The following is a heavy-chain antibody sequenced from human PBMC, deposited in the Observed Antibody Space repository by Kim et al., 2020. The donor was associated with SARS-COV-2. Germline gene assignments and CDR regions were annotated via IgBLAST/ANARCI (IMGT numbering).Heavy chain of an antibody. CDR2: ISRSSCSI. V-gene: IGHV3-48*02. D-gene: IGHD3-3*01. J-gene: IGHJ3*01. CDR1: GFTFSSYS. CDR3: ARDLELGGGDEAFDV. Sequence: GGSLRLSCAASGFTFSSYSMNWVRQAPGKGLEWVSYISRSSCSIYYADSVKDRFTISRDNARNSLYLQMNSLRDEDPAVYYCARDLELGGGDEAFDVWGQGTMVTVSS.